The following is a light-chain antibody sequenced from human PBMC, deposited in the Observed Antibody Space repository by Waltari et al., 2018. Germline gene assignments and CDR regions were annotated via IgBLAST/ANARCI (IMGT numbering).Light chain of an antibody. CDR3: STWDYSLSVWV. CDR2: GYS. J-gene: IGLJ3*02. V-gene: IGLV1-44*01. CDR1: NNNIGSYA. Sequence: QSALTQEASVSGTEGQTVTLSCTGNNNNIGSYAVGWYQQVSHGAPKTLMFGYSLASGIPDRFSASKSGIISYLTISGLQPEDEADYYCSTWDYSLSVWVFGGGTKLTVL.